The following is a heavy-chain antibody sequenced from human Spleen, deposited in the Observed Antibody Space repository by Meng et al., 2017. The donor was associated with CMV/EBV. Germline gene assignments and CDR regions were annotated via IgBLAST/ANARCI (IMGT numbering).Heavy chain of an antibody. CDR1: EFTFSTYA. D-gene: IGHD5-12*01. CDR2: ITASGGST. V-gene: IGHV3-23*01. Sequence: GGSLRLSCEASEFTFSTYAMAWVRQAPGRGLAWVSAITASGGSTYYTDSVKGRFTVSRDNSKNTLYLQMHSLRAEDTAMYYCAKDGSTYCYYYGMDVWGQGTTVTVSS. CDR3: AKDGSTYCYYYGMDV. J-gene: IGHJ6*02.